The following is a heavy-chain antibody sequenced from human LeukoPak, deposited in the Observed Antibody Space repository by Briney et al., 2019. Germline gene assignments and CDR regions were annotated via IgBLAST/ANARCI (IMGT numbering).Heavy chain of an antibody. Sequence: GGSLRLSCAASGSTFDDYAMHWVRQAPGKGLEWVSGISWNSGSIGYADSVKGRFTISRDNAKNSLYLQMNSLRAEDTALYYCAKDMRAYYYYYMDVWGKGTTVTVSS. CDR2: ISWNSGSI. V-gene: IGHV3-9*01. J-gene: IGHJ6*03. CDR1: GSTFDDYA. CDR3: AKDMRAYYYYYMDV.